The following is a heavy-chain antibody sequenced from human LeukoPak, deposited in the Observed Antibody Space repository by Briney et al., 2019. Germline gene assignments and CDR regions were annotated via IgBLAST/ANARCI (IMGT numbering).Heavy chain of an antibody. V-gene: IGHV3-48*03. CDR2: ISSSGSTI. Sequence: GGSLRLSCAASGFTFSSYEMNWVRQAPGKGLEWVSYISSSGSTIYYADSVKGRFTISRDNAKDSLYLQMNSLRAEDTAVYYCARPWSGSYYYWGQGTLVTVSS. J-gene: IGHJ4*02. CDR3: ARPWSGSYYY. D-gene: IGHD1-26*01. CDR1: GFTFSSYE.